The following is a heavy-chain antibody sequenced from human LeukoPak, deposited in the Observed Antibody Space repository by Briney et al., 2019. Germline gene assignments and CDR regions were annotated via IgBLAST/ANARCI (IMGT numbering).Heavy chain of an antibody. CDR3: ASPHYCSGSSCCFGY. CDR2: ISSDGSYI. D-gene: IGHD2-15*01. Sequence: GGSLRLSCAMSGFTLSHYQMNWVRQAPGKGLEWVSLISSDGSYIYYADSVRGRFTISRDNAKNSLYLQMNSLRAEDAAVYFCASPHYCSGSSCCFGYWGQGTLVTVSS. J-gene: IGHJ4*03. CDR1: GFTLSHYQ. V-gene: IGHV3-21*01.